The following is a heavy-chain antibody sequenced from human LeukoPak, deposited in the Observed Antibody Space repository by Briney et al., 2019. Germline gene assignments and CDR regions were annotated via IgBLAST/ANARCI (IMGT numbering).Heavy chain of an antibody. CDR2: INWNGGST. J-gene: IGHJ6*03. CDR3: ARGGAHCSGGSCYSENYYMDV. CDR1: GFTFDDYG. D-gene: IGHD2-15*01. Sequence: PGGSLRLSCAASGFTFDDYGMSWVRQAPGKGLGWVSGINWNGGSTGYADSVKGRFTISRDNAKNSLYLQMNSLRAEDTALYYCARGGAHCSGGSCYSENYYMDVWGKGTTVTVSS. V-gene: IGHV3-20*04.